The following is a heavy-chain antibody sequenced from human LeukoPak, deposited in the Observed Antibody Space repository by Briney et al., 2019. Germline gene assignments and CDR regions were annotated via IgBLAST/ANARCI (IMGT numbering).Heavy chain of an antibody. J-gene: IGHJ4*02. CDR3: ARVEWELLETYYFDY. Sequence: SETLSLTCTVSGGSISSSSYYWGWIRRPPGKGLEWIGSIYYSGSTYYNPSLKSRVTISVDTSKNQFSLRLSSVTAADTAVYYCARVEWELLETYYFDYWGQGTLVTVSS. CDR1: GGSISSSSYY. CDR2: IYYSGST. D-gene: IGHD1-26*01. V-gene: IGHV4-39*07.